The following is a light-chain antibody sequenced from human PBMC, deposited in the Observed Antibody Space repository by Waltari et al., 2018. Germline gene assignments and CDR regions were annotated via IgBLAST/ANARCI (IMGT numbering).Light chain of an antibody. V-gene: IGLV3-16*01. CDR1: AMQKKY. J-gene: IGLJ3*02. CDR3: LSSDISGTYWV. Sequence: SYEVKQPPSVSVSLGQMARTTRSGEAMQKKYAYWYPQKHSQFHVLLIHKDTEMPAGVPGRFSGSTSGTTVTLTITGVQAEDEADYYCLSSDISGTYWVFGGGTKLTVL. CDR2: KDT.